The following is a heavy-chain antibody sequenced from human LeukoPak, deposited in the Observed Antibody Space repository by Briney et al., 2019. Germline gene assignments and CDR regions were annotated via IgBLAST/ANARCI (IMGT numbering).Heavy chain of an antibody. J-gene: IGHJ3*01. CDR1: GYTFSHLY. CDR2: VNPNSGGT. Sequence: ASVTVSCKASGYTFSHLYIHWVRQAPGQGLEWMGRVNPNSGGTDYAQNFQGRIIMTRDSSITTAYVELSRLRSDDTAMYYCATEGYNRNSDSGWTAFCFWGQGTMVTVSS. D-gene: IGHD5-24*01. V-gene: IGHV1-2*06. CDR3: ATEGYNRNSDSGWTAFCF.